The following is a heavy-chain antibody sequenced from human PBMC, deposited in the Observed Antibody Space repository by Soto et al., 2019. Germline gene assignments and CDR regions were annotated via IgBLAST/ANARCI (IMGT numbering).Heavy chain of an antibody. CDR1: GGSIISYY. Sequence: SETLSLTCTVAGGSIISYYWSWIRQPPGKGLEWIGYIYYSGSTNYNPSLKSRVTISVDTSKNQFSLKLSSVTAADTAVYYCASTYDFWSGYSLDYWGQGTLVTVSS. D-gene: IGHD3-3*01. V-gene: IGHV4-59*08. CDR2: IYYSGST. J-gene: IGHJ4*02. CDR3: ASTYDFWSGYSLDY.